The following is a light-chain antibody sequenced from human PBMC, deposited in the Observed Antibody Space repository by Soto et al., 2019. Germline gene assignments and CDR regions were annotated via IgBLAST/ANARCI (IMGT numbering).Light chain of an antibody. J-gene: IGLJ1*01. CDR2: GNN. Sequence: QSVLTQPPSASGAPGQRVTISCIGSSSSIGAGYDVHWYQQLPGTAPKLLIYGNNNRPSGVPDRFSGSKSGTSASLAITGLQAEDEADYYCKSYDGTLSDYVFGTGTKVTVL. CDR1: SSSIGAGYD. CDR3: KSYDGTLSDYV. V-gene: IGLV1-40*01.